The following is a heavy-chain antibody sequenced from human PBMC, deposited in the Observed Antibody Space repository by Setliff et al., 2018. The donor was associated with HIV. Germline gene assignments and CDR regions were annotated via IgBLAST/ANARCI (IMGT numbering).Heavy chain of an antibody. J-gene: IGHJ5*02. D-gene: IGHD6-19*01. CDR2: IYYSGST. Sequence: SETLSLTCAVYGGSFSGYYWSWIRQPPGKGLEWIGEIYYSGSTYYNPSLKSRVTISVDTSKNQFSLKLSSVTAADTAVYYCARLGIAVVVFGFDPWGQGTLVTVSS. CDR1: GGSFSGYY. V-gene: IGHV4-34*01. CDR3: ARLGIAVVVFGFDP.